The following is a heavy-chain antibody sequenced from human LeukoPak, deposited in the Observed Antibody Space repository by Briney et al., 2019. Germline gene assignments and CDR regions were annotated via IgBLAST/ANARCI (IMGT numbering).Heavy chain of an antibody. V-gene: IGHV4-30-4*08. Sequence: PSETLSLTCTVSGGSISSGGYYWSWIRQHPGKGLEWIGYFYFSESTFYNPSLRSRVTISGDTSKNQLSLKLNSVTAADTAVYYCARAMTFHNWFNPWGQGTLVTVSS. CDR2: FYFSEST. CDR3: ARAMTFHNWFNP. CDR1: GGSISSGGYY. D-gene: IGHD3/OR15-3a*01. J-gene: IGHJ5*02.